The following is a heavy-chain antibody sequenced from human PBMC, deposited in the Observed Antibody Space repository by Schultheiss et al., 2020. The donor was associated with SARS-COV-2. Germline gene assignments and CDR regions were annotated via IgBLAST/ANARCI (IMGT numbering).Heavy chain of an antibody. D-gene: IGHD3-16*01. V-gene: IGHV3-66*01. J-gene: IGHJ6*02. CDR2: IYSGGST. Sequence: GESLKISCAASGFTVSSNYMSWVRQAPGKGLEWVSVIYSGGSTYYADSVKGRFTISRDNAKNSLYLQMNSLRAEDTAVYYCAREYGLGYYYYGMDVWGQGTTVTVSS. CDR3: AREYGLGYYYYGMDV. CDR1: GFTVSSNY.